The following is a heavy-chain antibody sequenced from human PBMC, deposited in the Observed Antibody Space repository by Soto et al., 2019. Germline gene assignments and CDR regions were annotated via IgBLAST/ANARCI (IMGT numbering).Heavy chain of an antibody. Sequence: GASVKVSCKASGYTFTGYYMHWVRQSTGQGLEWMGRINPSGGSTNYAQKFQGRVTMTRDTSTSTVYMELSSLRSEDTAVYYCARPRITIFGVVTGDYYGMDVWGQGTTVTVSS. CDR3: ARPRITIFGVVTGDYYGMDV. J-gene: IGHJ6*02. CDR2: INPSGGST. V-gene: IGHV1-46*01. CDR1: GYTFTGYY. D-gene: IGHD3-3*01.